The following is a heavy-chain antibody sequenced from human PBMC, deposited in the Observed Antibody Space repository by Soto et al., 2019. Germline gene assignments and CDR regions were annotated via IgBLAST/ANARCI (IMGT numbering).Heavy chain of an antibody. CDR2: MNPNSGNT. Sequence: EASVKVSCKASGYTLTSYDMNWVRQSTGQGLEWMGWMNPNSGNTGYAQKFQGRVTMTRNTSIRTAYMELTSLRYEDTAAYYCARGRKGYCSGGSCSPFSFWGQGTLVTVSS. J-gene: IGHJ4*02. CDR1: GYTLTSYD. CDR3: ARGRKGYCSGGSCSPFSF. D-gene: IGHD2-15*01. V-gene: IGHV1-8*01.